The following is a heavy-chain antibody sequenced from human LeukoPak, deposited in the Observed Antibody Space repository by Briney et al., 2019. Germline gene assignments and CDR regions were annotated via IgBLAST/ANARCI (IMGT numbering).Heavy chain of an antibody. CDR1: GFTFSSYS. Sequence: GSLRLSCAASGFTFSSYSMNWIRQPPGKGLEWIGEINHSGSTNYNPSLKSRVTISVDTSKNQFSLKLSSVTAADTAVYYCARGCITIFGVVIITNNWFDPWGQGTLVTVSS. D-gene: IGHD3-3*01. J-gene: IGHJ5*02. CDR3: ARGCITIFGVVIITNNWFDP. CDR2: INHSGST. V-gene: IGHV4-34*01.